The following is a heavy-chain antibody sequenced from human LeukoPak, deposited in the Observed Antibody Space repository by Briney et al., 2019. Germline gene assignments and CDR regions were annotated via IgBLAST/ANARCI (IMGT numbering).Heavy chain of an antibody. CDR2: INHSGST. V-gene: IGHV4-34*01. J-gene: IGHJ4*02. D-gene: IGHD6-25*01. CDR3: ATVVSSATTDY. CDR1: GGSFSGYY. Sequence: SETLSLTCAVYGGSFSGYYWSWIRQPPGKGLEWIGEINHSGSTNYNPSLKSRVTISVDTSKNQFSLKLSSVNAADRAVYYCATVVSSATTDYWGQGTLVTVSS.